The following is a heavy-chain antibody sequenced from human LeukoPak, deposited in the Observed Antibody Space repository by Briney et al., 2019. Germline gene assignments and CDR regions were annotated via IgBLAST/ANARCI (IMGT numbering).Heavy chain of an antibody. Sequence: GGSLRLSCAASGFTVSSNYMTWVRQAPGKGLEWVSSISSSGSYIYFADPLKGRFTISRDNAKNSLYLQMNSLRAEDTAVYYCARADTTGGYYFDYWGQGTLVTVSS. V-gene: IGHV3-21*01. CDR2: ISSSGSYI. D-gene: IGHD4-17*01. CDR1: GFTVSSNY. J-gene: IGHJ4*02. CDR3: ARADTTGGYYFDY.